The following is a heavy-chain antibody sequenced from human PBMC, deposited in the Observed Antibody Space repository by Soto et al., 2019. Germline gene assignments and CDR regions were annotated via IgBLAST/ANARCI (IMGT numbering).Heavy chain of an antibody. J-gene: IGHJ4*02. V-gene: IGHV1-18*01. CDR3: ARDRGSYALNY. Sequence: QVQLVQSGAEVKKPGASVKVSCKTSGYTFTSYGIGWVRQAPGQGLEWMGWISAYSGKTNYAQKLQGRVTMTTDTSAGPAYMELGRLISDDTAVYYCARDRGSYALNYWGQGTLVTVSS. CDR2: ISAYSGKT. CDR1: GYTFTSYG. D-gene: IGHD1-26*01.